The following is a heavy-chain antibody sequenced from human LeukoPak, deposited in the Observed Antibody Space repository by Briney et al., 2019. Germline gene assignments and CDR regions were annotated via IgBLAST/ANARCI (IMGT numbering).Heavy chain of an antibody. CDR1: GYTFTSYG. V-gene: IGHV1-18*01. CDR2: ISAYNGNT. D-gene: IGHD3-9*01. Sequence: GASVKVSCKASGYTFTSYGISWVRQAPGQGLEWMGWISAYNGNTNYAQKLQGRVTMTTDTSTSTAYMELRSLRSDDTAVYYCARSPRVYYDILTTPHGMDVWGQGTTVTVSS. J-gene: IGHJ6*02. CDR3: ARSPRVYYDILTTPHGMDV.